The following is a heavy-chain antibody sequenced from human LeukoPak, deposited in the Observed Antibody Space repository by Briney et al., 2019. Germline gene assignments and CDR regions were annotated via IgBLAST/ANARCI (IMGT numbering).Heavy chain of an antibody. CDR3: AKDSSRSSGYYDY. J-gene: IGHJ4*02. D-gene: IGHD3-22*01. CDR1: GFTFSSYG. CDR2: IWYDGSNK. Sequence: GRSLRLSCAASGFTFSSYGMHWVRQAPGKGLEWVAVIWYDGSNKYYADSVKGRLTISRDNSKNTLYLQMNSLRAEDTAVYYCAKDSSRSSGYYDYWGQGTLATVSS. V-gene: IGHV3-33*06.